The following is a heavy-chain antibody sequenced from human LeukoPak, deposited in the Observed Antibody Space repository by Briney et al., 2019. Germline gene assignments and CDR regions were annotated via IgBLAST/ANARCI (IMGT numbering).Heavy chain of an antibody. CDR3: ARRISQQLAWFDP. CDR1: GGSISSYSYF. Sequence: SKTLSLTCTVSGGSISSYSYFWDWIRQPPGRGLEWIGTIYYSGSTYSNPSLKSRVTISVDTSKNQFSLKLGSVTAADTAVYYCARRISQQLAWFDPWGQGTLVTVSS. D-gene: IGHD6-13*01. CDR2: IYYSGST. V-gene: IGHV4-39*01. J-gene: IGHJ5*02.